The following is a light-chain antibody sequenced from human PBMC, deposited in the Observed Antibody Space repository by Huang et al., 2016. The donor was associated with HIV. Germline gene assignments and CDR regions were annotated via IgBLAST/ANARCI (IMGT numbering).Light chain of an antibody. CDR2: AAS. CDR1: QGISNS. Sequence: DIQMTQSPSSLSASVGDRVTITCRASQGISNSLAWFQQKPGKAPKSLIYAASRLLRGVPSKFSGRGSGTDFTLTISSLQPDDFATYYCQQYHKYPLTFGPGTKVDL. CDR3: QQYHKYPLT. J-gene: IGKJ3*01. V-gene: IGKV1-16*02.